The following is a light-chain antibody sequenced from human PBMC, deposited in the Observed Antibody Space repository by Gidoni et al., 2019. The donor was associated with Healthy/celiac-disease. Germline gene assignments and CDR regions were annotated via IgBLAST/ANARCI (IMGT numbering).Light chain of an antibody. CDR3: QQYNSYSPYT. CDR1: QSISSW. V-gene: IGKV1-5*03. Sequence: IQMTQSPSTLSASVGDRVTITCRASQSISSWLAWDQQKPGKAPKLLIYKASSLESGVPSRFSGSGSGTEFTLTIRSMQPDDFATYYCQQYNSYSPYTFGQGTKLEIK. J-gene: IGKJ2*01. CDR2: KAS.